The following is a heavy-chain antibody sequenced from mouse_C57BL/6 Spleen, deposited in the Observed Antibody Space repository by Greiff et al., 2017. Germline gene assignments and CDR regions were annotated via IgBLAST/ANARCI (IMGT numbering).Heavy chain of an antibody. V-gene: IGHV1-61*01. J-gene: IGHJ4*01. D-gene: IGHD2-4*01. CDR1: GYTFTSYW. Sequence: QVQLQQSGAELVRPGSSVKLSCKASGYTFTSYWMDWVKQRPGQGLEWIGNIYPSDSETHYNQKFKDKATLTVDKSSSTAYMQLSSLTSEDSAVYYCARTHDYGLYAMDYWGQGTSVTVSA. CDR3: ARTHDYGLYAMDY. CDR2: IYPSDSET.